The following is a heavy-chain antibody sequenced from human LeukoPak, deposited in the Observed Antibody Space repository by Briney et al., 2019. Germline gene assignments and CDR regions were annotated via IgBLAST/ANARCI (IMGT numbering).Heavy chain of an antibody. D-gene: IGHD4-17*01. J-gene: IGHJ3*02. V-gene: IGHV4-59*08. CDR2: VYYRGGA. CDR1: GGSISRYY. Sequence: SETLSLTCTVSGGSISRYYWGWVRQPPGKGLEWIGNVYYRGGADYNPSLKSRVTISIDTSKSQSSLTVGSVTAADTAVYYCASTLRRHAFDIWSQGTMVTVSS. CDR3: ASTLRRHAFDI.